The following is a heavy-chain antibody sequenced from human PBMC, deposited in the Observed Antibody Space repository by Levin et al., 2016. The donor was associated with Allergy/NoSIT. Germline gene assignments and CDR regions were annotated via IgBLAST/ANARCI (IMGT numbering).Heavy chain of an antibody. D-gene: IGHD6-19*01. Sequence: SETLSLTCTVSGGSISSSSYYWGWIRQPPGKGLEWIGSIYYSGSTYYNPSLKSRVTISVDTSKNQFSLKLSSVTAADTAVYYCARQSKGVIAVAGFWFDPWGQGTLVTVSS. V-gene: IGHV4-39*01. J-gene: IGHJ5*02. CDR1: GGSISSSSYY. CDR2: IYYSGST. CDR3: ARQSKGVIAVAGFWFDP.